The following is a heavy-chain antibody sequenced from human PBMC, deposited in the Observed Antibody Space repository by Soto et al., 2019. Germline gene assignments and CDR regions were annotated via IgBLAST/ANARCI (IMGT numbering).Heavy chain of an antibody. J-gene: IGHJ4*02. CDR3: TRGMAVAGHYFDS. Sequence: PSETLSLTCAVYGGSFSGYYWSWIRQPPGKGLEWVGEIDHSGTTNYNPSLKSRVTMSVDTTKNQFSLKLNFVTAADSAVYYCTRGMAVAGHYFDSWGQGTPVTVSS. D-gene: IGHD6-19*01. V-gene: IGHV4-34*01. CDR1: GGSFSGYY. CDR2: IDHSGTT.